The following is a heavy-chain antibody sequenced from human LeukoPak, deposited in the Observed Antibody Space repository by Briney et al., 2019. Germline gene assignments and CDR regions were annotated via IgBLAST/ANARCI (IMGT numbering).Heavy chain of an antibody. J-gene: IGHJ3*02. Sequence: GGSLRLSCAVSEFTFSSYAMTWVRQAPGKGLEWVSSITGSGAGTQYADSVQGRFVISRDNSMNTLYLQMNSLRAGDTAVYFCARDPNGDYIGAFDMWGRGTMVTVSS. D-gene: IGHD4-17*01. CDR1: EFTFSSYA. CDR2: ITGSGAGT. V-gene: IGHV3-23*01. CDR3: ARDPNGDYIGAFDM.